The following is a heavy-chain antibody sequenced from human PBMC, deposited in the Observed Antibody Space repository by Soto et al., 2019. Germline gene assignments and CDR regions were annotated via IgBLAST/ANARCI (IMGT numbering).Heavy chain of an antibody. CDR3: ANTYYYDSSGYPTPRGFDY. CDR2: ISYDGSNK. CDR1: GFTFRSYG. V-gene: IGHV3-30*18. Sequence: PGGSLRLSCAASGFTFRSYGMHWVRQAPGKGLEWVAVISYDGSNKYYADSVKGRFTISRDNSKNTLYLQMNSLRAEDTAVYYCANTYYYDSSGYPTPRGFDYWGQGTLVTVSS. D-gene: IGHD3-22*01. J-gene: IGHJ4*02.